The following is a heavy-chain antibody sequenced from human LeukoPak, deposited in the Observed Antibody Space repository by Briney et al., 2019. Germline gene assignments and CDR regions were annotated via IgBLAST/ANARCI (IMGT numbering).Heavy chain of an antibody. V-gene: IGHV1-2*02. J-gene: IGHJ4*02. D-gene: IGHD3-3*01. CDR3: ARDQIVTIFGVVTPPGY. CDR2: INPNSGGT. Sequence: ASVKVSCKASGYTFTGYYMHWVQQAPGQGLEWMGWINPNSGGTNYAQKFQGRVTMTRDTSISTAYMELSRLRSDDTAVYYCARDQIVTIFGVVTPPGYWGQGTLVTVSS. CDR1: GYTFTGYY.